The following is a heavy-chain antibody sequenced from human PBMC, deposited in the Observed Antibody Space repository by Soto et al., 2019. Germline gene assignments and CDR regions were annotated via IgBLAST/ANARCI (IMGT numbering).Heavy chain of an antibody. J-gene: IGHJ4*02. D-gene: IGHD3-9*01. CDR3: ASYGDDILTGFDY. Sequence: QVQLVQSGAEVKKPGSSVKVSCKASGGTFSSYTISWVRQAPGQGLEWMGRIIPILGIANYAQKFQGRVTITADKXTSTADMELSSLRSEDTAVYYCASYGDDILTGFDYWGQGTLVTVSS. CDR2: IIPILGIA. CDR1: GGTFSSYT. V-gene: IGHV1-69*02.